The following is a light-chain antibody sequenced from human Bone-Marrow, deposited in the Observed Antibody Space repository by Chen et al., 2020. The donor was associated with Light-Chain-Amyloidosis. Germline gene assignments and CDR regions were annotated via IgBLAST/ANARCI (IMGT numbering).Light chain of an antibody. CDR1: SSDVGGDNY. Sequence: QAALTQPASVSGSPGQSITISCTGTSSDVGGDNYVSWYQQHPDKAPKLMISEVTNRPSWVPHRSSGSKSDNTASPTISGLQTEDGADYFCSSYTITNTLVFGSGTRVTDL. CDR3: SSYTITNTLV. V-gene: IGLV2-14*01. CDR2: EVT. J-gene: IGLJ1*01.